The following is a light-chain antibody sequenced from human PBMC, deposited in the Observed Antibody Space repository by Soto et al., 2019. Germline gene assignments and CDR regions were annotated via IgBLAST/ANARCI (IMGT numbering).Light chain of an antibody. CDR3: QQYHTYLT. CDR1: QGIRND. V-gene: IGKV1-17*01. CDR2: DAS. J-gene: IGKJ4*01. Sequence: DIQMTQSPSSLSASIGDRVTVTFRASQGIRNDLGWYQQRPGKAPKRLIYDASSLETGVPSRFSGSGSGTEFTLPISRLQPDDFATYHCQQYHTYLTFGGGTKVDIK.